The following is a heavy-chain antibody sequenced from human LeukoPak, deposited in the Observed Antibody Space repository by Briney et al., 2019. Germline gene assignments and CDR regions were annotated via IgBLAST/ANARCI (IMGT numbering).Heavy chain of an antibody. CDR2: IKQDGSEK. J-gene: IGHJ4*02. Sequence: GGSLRLSCAASGFTFSSYWMSRVRQAPGKGLEWVANIKQDGSEKYYVDSVKGRFTISRDNAKNSLYLQVNSLRAEDTAVYYCARDSNHYYYDSSGLDYWGQGTLVTVSS. CDR3: ARDSNHYYYDSSGLDY. V-gene: IGHV3-7*01. CDR1: GFTFSSYW. D-gene: IGHD3-22*01.